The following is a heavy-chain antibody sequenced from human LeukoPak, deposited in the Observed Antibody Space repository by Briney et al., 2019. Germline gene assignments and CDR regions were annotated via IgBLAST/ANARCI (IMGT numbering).Heavy chain of an antibody. Sequence: GASVKVSCKVSGYTLTELSMHWVRRAPGKGLEWMGGFDPEDGETIYAQKFQGRVTMTEDTSTDTAYMELSSLRSEDTAVYYCATVGSAAGRDFQHWGQGTLVTVSS. J-gene: IGHJ1*01. D-gene: IGHD6-19*01. V-gene: IGHV1-24*01. CDR2: FDPEDGET. CDR1: GYTLTELS. CDR3: ATVGSAAGRDFQH.